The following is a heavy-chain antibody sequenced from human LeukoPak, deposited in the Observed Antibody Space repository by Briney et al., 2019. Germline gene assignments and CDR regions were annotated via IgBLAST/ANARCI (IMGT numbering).Heavy chain of an antibody. J-gene: IGHJ5*02. D-gene: IGHD3-3*01. CDR1: GGSFSGYY. CDR3: AGGGIYDFWSGYLKVPNWFDP. CDR2: INHSGST. V-gene: IGHV4-34*01. Sequence: SETLSLTCAVYGGSFSGYYWSWIRQPPGKGLEWIGEINHSGSTNYNPSLKSRVTISVDTSKNQFSLKLSSVTAADTAVYYCAGGGIYDFWSGYLKVPNWFDPWGQGTLVTVSS.